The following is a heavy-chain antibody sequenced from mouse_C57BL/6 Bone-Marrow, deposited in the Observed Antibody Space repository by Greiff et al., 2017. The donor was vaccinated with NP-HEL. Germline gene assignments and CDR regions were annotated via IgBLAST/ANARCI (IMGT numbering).Heavy chain of an antibody. D-gene: IGHD2-5*01. CDR2: FTMTSDAT. V-gene: IGHV1-49*01. Sequence: LQQSGAELVRPGSSVKLSCKDSYLAFMASALHWVNQGLGMGLEGLGSFTMTSDATEYSENFKGKATLTANTSSSTAYMELSSLTSEDSAVYYCARRGYYSNYNAYWGQGTLVTVSA. CDR1: YLAFMASA. J-gene: IGHJ3*01. CDR3: ARRGYYSNYNAY.